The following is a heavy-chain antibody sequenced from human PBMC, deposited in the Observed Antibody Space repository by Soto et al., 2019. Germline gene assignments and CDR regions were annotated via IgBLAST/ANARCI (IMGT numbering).Heavy chain of an antibody. V-gene: IGHV3-23*01. CDR2: ISGGGSFT. D-gene: IGHD1-20*01. CDR3: AKVITSADY. J-gene: IGHJ4*02. Sequence: GGSLRLSCAASGFTFSSYAMSWVRQAPGKGLEWVSGISGGGSFTYYADSVKGRFTISRDNSKSALYLQMNSLRAEDTALYYCAKVITSADYWGQGTLVTVS. CDR1: GFTFSSYA.